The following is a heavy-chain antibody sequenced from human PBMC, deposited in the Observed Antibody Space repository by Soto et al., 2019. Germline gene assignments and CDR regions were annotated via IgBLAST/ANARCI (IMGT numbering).Heavy chain of an antibody. CDR3: AGPPELTRIYYYYGMDV. CDR2: IIPIFGTA. V-gene: IGHV1-69*12. Sequence: QVQLVKSGAEVKKPGSSVKVSCKASGGTFSNYAISWVLLAPGQGLKWTGGIIPIFGTANYAQKFQGRVTITADESTSTAYMELSSLRSEDTAVYYCAGPPELTRIYYYYGMDVWGQGTTVTVSS. J-gene: IGHJ6*02. D-gene: IGHD1-7*01. CDR1: GGTFSNYA.